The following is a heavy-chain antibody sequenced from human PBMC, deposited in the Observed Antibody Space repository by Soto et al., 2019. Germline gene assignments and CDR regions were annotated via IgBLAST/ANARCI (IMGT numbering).Heavy chain of an antibody. J-gene: IGHJ5*02. CDR3: AKGGSAALIAPSGRDNWFDP. V-gene: IGHV1-18*04. CDR1: GYTFTSYG. CDR2: ISAYNGNT. Sequence: ASVKVSCKASGYTFTSYGISWVRQAPGQGLEWMGWISAYNGNTNYAQKLQGRVTMTTDTSTSTAYMELRSLRPEDTAVYYCAKGGSAALIAPSGRDNWFDPWGQGTQVTVSS. D-gene: IGHD6-13*01.